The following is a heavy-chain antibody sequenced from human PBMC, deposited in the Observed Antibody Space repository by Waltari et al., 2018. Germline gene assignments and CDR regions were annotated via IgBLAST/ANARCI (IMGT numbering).Heavy chain of an antibody. CDR2: IKPDGSEQ. CDR3: VRDFWSRSYNHHGLDV. D-gene: IGHD3-3*01. Sequence: EVHLVESGGDLVQPGGSLRLSCAASGFTFSSICMPLARQAPGMGPEWVAIIKPDGSEQYYVDSVKGRFTISRDNAKNSLYLQLNSLRAEDTAVYYCVRDFWSRSYNHHGLDVWGRGTTVTVSS. V-gene: IGHV3-7*01. J-gene: IGHJ6*02. CDR1: GFTFSSIC.